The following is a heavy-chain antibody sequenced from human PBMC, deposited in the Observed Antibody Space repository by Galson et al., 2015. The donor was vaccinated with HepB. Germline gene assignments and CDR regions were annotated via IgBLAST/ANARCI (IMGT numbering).Heavy chain of an antibody. Sequence: SLRLSCAASGFAFISYDMHWVRQAPGKGLEWVAVISYAGNIKNYADSVKGRSTISRDNSKNTLYLQMSSLRTNDTAVYYCAKVDYDYVSGRYHPFEYWGQGALVTVSS. CDR1: GFAFISYD. CDR3: AKVDYDYVSGRYHPFEY. D-gene: IGHD3-16*02. J-gene: IGHJ4*02. CDR2: ISYAGNIK. V-gene: IGHV3-30-3*01.